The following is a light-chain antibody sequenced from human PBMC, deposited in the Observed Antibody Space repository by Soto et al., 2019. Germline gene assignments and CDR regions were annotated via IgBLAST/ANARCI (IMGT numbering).Light chain of an antibody. CDR3: GTWDSTLSSDV. J-gene: IGLJ3*02. CDR2: VND. V-gene: IGLV1-51*01. Sequence: QSVLTQPPSVSAAPGLKVTISCSGSSSNIGNNYVSWYQQFPGTAPKVIIFVNDERPSGTPDRFSGSKSGTSATLVITELQTGDEADYYCGTWDSTLSSDVFGGGTKLTVL. CDR1: SSNIGNNY.